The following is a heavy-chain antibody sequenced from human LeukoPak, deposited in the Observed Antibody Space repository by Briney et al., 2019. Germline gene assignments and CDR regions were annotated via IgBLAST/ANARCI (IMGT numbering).Heavy chain of an antibody. CDR2: INHSGST. Sequence: PSETLSFTCAVYGGSFSGYYWSWIRQPPGKGLEWIGEINHSGSTNYNPSLKSRVTISVDRSKNQFSLKLSSVTAADTAVYYCARVGSMIRGVLNWFDPWGQGTLVTVSS. J-gene: IGHJ5*02. V-gene: IGHV4-34*01. CDR3: ARVGSMIRGVLNWFDP. D-gene: IGHD3-10*01. CDR1: GGSFSGYY.